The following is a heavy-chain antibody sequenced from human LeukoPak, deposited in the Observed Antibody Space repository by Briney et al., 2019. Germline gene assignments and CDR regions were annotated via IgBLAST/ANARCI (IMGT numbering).Heavy chain of an antibody. V-gene: IGHV1-2*02. CDR2: INPNSGNT. D-gene: IGHD3-22*01. CDR1: GYTFTGYY. CDR3: ARDYYDRNPGVVDY. J-gene: IGHJ4*02. Sequence: ASVKVSCKASGYTFTGYYMHWVRQAPGQGLEWMGWINPNSGNTGYAQKFQGRVTMTRDTSTSTVYMELSSLRSEDTAVCYCARDYYDRNPGVVDYWGQGTLVTVSS.